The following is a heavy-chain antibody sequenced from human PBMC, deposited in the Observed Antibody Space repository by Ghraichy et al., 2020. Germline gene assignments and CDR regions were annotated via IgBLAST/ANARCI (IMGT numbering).Heavy chain of an antibody. D-gene: IGHD3-10*01. V-gene: IGHV3-23*01. CDR2: ISGSGGST. CDR3: AKGYGSGRSGGRYYRH. CDR1: GFTFSSYA. J-gene: IGHJ1*01. Sequence: GGSLRLSCAASGFTFSSYAMSWVRQAPGKGLEWVSAISGSGGSTYYADSVKGRFTISRDNSKNTLYLQMNSLRAEDTAVYYCAKGYGSGRSGGRYYRHWGQGTLVTVSS.